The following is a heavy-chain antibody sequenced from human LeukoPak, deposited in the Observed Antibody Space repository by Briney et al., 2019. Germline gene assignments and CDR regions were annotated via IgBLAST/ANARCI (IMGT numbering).Heavy chain of an antibody. D-gene: IGHD1-26*01. CDR3: AKGSGSYSYWWYFDY. CDR1: GFTFSSYS. Sequence: GGSLRLSCAASGFTFSSYSMNWVRQAPGKGLEWVAFIRYDGSNKYYADSVKGRFTISRDNSKNTLYLQMNSLRAEDTAVYYCAKGSGSYSYWWYFDYWGQGTLVTVSS. V-gene: IGHV3-30*02. CDR2: IRYDGSNK. J-gene: IGHJ4*02.